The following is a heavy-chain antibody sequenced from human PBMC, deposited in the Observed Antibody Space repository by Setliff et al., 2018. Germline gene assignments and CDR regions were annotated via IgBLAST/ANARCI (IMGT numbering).Heavy chain of an antibody. D-gene: IGHD2-2*01. CDR1: GYDFTSYS. CDR3: ARDPIVVVPAEHYYYGMDV. CDR2: IIPILGIA. Sequence: ASVKVSCKTSGYDFTSYSVTWVRQAPGQGLEWMGGIIPILGIANYAQKSQGRVTITADESTSTAYMELSSLRSEDTAVYYCARDPIVVVPAEHYYYGMDVWGQGTTVTVSS. J-gene: IGHJ6*02. V-gene: IGHV1-69*10.